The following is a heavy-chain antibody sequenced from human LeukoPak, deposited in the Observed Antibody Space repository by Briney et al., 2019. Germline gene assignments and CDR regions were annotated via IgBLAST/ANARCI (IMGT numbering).Heavy chain of an antibody. CDR2: IYYSGST. V-gene: IGHV4-39*07. CDR1: GGSISSSSYY. J-gene: IGHJ4*02. D-gene: IGHD2-2*02. CDR3: ARDKNVVPAAIIALFDY. Sequence: PSETLSLTCTVSGGSISSSSYYWGWIRQPPGKGLEWIGSIYYSGSTYYNPSLKRRVTISVDTSKNQFSLKLSSVTAADTAVYYCARDKNVVPAAIIALFDYWRQGTLVTVSS.